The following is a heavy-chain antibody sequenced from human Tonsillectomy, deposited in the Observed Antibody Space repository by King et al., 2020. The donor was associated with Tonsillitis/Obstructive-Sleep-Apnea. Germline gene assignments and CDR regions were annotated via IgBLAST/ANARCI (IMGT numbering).Heavy chain of an antibody. J-gene: IGHJ4*02. CDR1: GGSISSGSYY. V-gene: IGHV4-61*02. Sequence: LPLQESGPGLVKPSQTLSLTCTVSGGSISSGSYYWSWIRQPAGKGLEWIGRINTSGVTNYNPSLRSRVTISVDTSKNQFSLKLSSVTAADTAVYYCARSTYYDFWSGSSGKPFYFDYWGQGSLVTVSS. CDR2: INTSGVT. CDR3: ARSTYYDFWSGSSGKPFYFDY. D-gene: IGHD3-3*01.